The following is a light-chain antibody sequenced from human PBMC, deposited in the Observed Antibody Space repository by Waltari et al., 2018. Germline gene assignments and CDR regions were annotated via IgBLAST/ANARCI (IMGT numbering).Light chain of an antibody. V-gene: IGKV1-5*03. CDR3: QQYNSYSGGT. J-gene: IGKJ3*01. Sequence: DIQMTQSPSTLSASVGARVTITCRASQTISTWLAWSPQTPRKAPKVLTYRASSLQSGVPSRFSGSGSGTEFTLTISSLQPDDFATYYCQQYNSYSGGTFGPGTKVDIK. CDR2: RAS. CDR1: QTISTW.